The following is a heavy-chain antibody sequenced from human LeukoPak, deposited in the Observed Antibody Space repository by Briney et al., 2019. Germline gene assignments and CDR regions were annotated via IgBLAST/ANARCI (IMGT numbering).Heavy chain of an antibody. CDR1: GLNVSTNY. Sequence: LAGGSLRLSCVASGLNVSTNYMSWVRQAPGKGLQWVLVIYSGGSTYYGDSVKGRFTISRDIFKNIVFLQMNSLRAEDTAVYYCAMYRGYFDYWGQGALVTVSS. CDR2: IYSGGST. V-gene: IGHV3-53*01. CDR3: AMYRGYFDY. D-gene: IGHD1-1*01. J-gene: IGHJ4*02.